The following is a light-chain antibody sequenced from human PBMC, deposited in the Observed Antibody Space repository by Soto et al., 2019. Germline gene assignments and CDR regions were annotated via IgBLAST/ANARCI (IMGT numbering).Light chain of an antibody. Sequence: EIVLTQSPGTLSLAPGERGTLSCRASQSVSSSYLAWYQQKPGQAPRLLIYGASSRATGIPDRFSGSGSGTDFTLTISRLEPEDFAVYYCQQYNNWPPCTFGQGTKVDIK. V-gene: IGKV3-20*01. J-gene: IGKJ1*01. CDR2: GAS. CDR3: QQYNNWPPCT. CDR1: QSVSSSY.